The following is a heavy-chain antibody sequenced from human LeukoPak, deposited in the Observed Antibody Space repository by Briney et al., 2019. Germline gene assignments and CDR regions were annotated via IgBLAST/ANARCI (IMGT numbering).Heavy chain of an antibody. Sequence: PGGSLRLPCAAAGFTFSSYATHWVRQAPGKGLEYVSAISSNGGSTYYANSVKGRFTISRDNSKNTLYLQMGSLRAEDMAVYYCARDRRYYDSSGYLVEVRDAFDFWGQGTMVTVSS. CDR2: ISSNGGST. CDR1: GFTFSSYA. V-gene: IGHV3-64*01. CDR3: ARDRRYYDSSGYLVEVRDAFDF. D-gene: IGHD3-22*01. J-gene: IGHJ3*01.